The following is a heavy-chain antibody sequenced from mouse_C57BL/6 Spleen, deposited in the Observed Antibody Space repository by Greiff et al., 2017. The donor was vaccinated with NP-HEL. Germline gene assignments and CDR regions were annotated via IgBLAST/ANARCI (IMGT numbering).Heavy chain of an antibody. CDR2: ISYDGSN. Sequence: DVKLQESGPGLVKPSQSLSLTCSVTGYSITSGYYWNWIRQFPGNKLEWMGYISYDGSNNYNPSLKNRISITRDTSKNQFFLKLNSVTTEDTATYYCARNYEYDEGWLAYWGQGARVTVSA. D-gene: IGHD2-4*01. CDR3: ARNYEYDEGWLAY. V-gene: IGHV3-6*01. J-gene: IGHJ3*01. CDR1: GYSITSGYY.